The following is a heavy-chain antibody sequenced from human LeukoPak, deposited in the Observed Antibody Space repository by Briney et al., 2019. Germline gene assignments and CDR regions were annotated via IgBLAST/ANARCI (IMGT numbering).Heavy chain of an antibody. Sequence: SETLSLTCTVSGDSINSLDLWSWVRQPPGKGLEWIGEMYLSGTTHSNPSVKSRVTISIDKSKNQFFLNLSSVTAADTAVYYCAGLVGRYSSGLYYYYFNYWGQGTLVTVSS. D-gene: IGHD3-22*01. CDR1: GDSINSLDL. CDR2: MYLSGTT. CDR3: AGLVGRYSSGLYYYYFNY. V-gene: IGHV4-4*02. J-gene: IGHJ4*02.